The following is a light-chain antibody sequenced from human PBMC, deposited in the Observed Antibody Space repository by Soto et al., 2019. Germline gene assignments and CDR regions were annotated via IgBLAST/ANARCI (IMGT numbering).Light chain of an antibody. V-gene: IGKV1-39*01. Sequence: DIQMTQSPSSLSASVGDRVTITCRASQNINSYLNWYQQKPGKDPNLLIYAASSLQSGVPSRFSGSGSGTEFTLTISSLHPEDFATYYCQQSYSTPQTFGHGTKVEVK. J-gene: IGKJ1*01. CDR1: QNINSY. CDR2: AAS. CDR3: QQSYSTPQT.